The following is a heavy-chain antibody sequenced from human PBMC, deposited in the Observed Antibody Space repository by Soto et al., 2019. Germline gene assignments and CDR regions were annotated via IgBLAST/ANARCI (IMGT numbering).Heavy chain of an antibody. V-gene: IGHV1-18*04. Sequence: EASVKVSCKASGYTFTSYGISWVRQAPGQGLEWMGWISAYNGNTNYAQKLQGRVTMTTDTSTSTAYMELRSLRSDDTAVYYCARGSGKDIVVVPAAIRVVALDVWGQGTTVTVSS. J-gene: IGHJ6*02. CDR2: ISAYNGNT. D-gene: IGHD2-2*02. CDR3: ARGSGKDIVVVPAAIRVVALDV. CDR1: GYTFTSYG.